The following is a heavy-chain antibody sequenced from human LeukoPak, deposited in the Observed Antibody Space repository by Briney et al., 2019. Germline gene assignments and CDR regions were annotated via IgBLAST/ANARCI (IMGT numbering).Heavy chain of an antibody. Sequence: PSETLSLTCTVSGGSINSYWSWIRQPGGKGLEWIGRISGSGTTTYNPALQRRLSISIDTSKNQFSLKLSFVTAAVTAVYYCARDRGTWNDDGFDYWGQGTLVTVSS. CDR1: GGSINSY. CDR2: ISGSGTT. D-gene: IGHD1-1*01. J-gene: IGHJ4*02. V-gene: IGHV4-4*07. CDR3: ARDRGTWNDDGFDY.